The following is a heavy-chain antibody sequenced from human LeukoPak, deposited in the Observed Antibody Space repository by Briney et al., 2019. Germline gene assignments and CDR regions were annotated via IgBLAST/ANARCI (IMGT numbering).Heavy chain of an antibody. V-gene: IGHV3-21*01. D-gene: IGHD6-19*01. Sequence: GGSLRLSCAASGFTFSSYSMNWVRQAPGKGLEWVSSISSSSSYIYYADSVKGRFTISRDNAKNSLYLQMNSLRAEDTAVYYCARALAVATYYFDYWGQGTLVPVSS. CDR3: ARALAVATYYFDY. J-gene: IGHJ4*02. CDR1: GFTFSSYS. CDR2: ISSSSSYI.